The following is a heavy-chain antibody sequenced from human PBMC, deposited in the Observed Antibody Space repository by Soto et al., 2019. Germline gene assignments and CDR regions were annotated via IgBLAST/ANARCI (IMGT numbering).Heavy chain of an antibody. J-gene: IGHJ4*02. CDR2: ISSSSSYI. Sequence: SGGSLRLSCAASGFTFSSYSMNWVRQAPGKGLEWVSSISSSSSYIYYADSVKGRFTISRDNAKNSLYLQMNSLRAEDTAVYYCARDWNPLPAIWGQGTLVTVSS. V-gene: IGHV3-21*01. CDR3: ARDWNPLPAI. CDR1: GFTFSSYS. D-gene: IGHD1-1*01.